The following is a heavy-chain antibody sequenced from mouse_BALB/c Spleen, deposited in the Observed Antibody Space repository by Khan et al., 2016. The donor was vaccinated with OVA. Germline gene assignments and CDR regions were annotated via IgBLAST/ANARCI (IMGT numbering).Heavy chain of an antibody. Sequence: QVQLQQSGAELARPGASVKLPCKASGYSFTDYYINWVKQRTGQGLEWIGEISPGSGDTYYNEKFKGKATLTADKSSSTAYMQLSSLTSEASAVYFGARRNYFGYTFAYWGQGTLVTVSA. V-gene: IGHV1-77*01. CDR3: ARRNYFGYTFAY. J-gene: IGHJ3*01. D-gene: IGHD1-2*01. CDR1: GYSFTDYY. CDR2: ISPGSGDT.